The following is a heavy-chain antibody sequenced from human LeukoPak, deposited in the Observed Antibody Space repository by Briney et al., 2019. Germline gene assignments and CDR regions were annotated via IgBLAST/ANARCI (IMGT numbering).Heavy chain of an antibody. Sequence: GASVKVSCKASGYTFTSYDINWVRQATGQGLEWMGRINPNSGGTNYAQKFQGRVTMTRDTSISTAYMELSRLRSDDTAVYYCARSSGSTFDYWGQGTLVTVSS. CDR2: INPNSGGT. CDR1: GYTFTSYD. J-gene: IGHJ4*02. V-gene: IGHV1-2*06. D-gene: IGHD6-19*01. CDR3: ARSSGSTFDY.